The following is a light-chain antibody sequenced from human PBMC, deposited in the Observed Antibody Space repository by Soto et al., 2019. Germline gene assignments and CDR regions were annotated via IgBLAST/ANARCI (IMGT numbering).Light chain of an antibody. CDR1: QSVGSN. J-gene: IGKJ4*01. CDR3: QQYKNWPPLT. Sequence: ETVMTQSPATLSVSPGEGAALSCRASQSVGSNLAWYQQKPGQAPRLLIYGASTRATGVPARFSGSGSGTEFTLTISSLHSEDFGLYYCQQYKNWPPLTFGGGTKVEIK. CDR2: GAS. V-gene: IGKV3-15*01.